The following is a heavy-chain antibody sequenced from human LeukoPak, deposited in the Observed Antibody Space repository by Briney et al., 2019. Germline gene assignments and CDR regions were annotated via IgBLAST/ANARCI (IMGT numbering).Heavy chain of an antibody. V-gene: IGHV3-21*01. Sequence: GGSLRLSCAASGFTFSSYSMNWVRQAPGKALEWVSPISSSSSYIYYADSVKGRFTISRDNAKNSLSLQMTSLRAENTAVYYCARGSLPDYGGQGTLVTVSS. CDR2: ISSSSSYI. CDR1: GFTFSSYS. D-gene: IGHD2-21*02. J-gene: IGHJ4*02. CDR3: ARGSLPDY.